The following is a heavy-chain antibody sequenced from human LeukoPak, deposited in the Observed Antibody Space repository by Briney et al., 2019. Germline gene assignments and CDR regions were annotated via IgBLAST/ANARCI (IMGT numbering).Heavy chain of an antibody. CDR1: GFTFGDYV. CDR3: SRVGTATTLAIDY. D-gene: IGHD4-17*01. CDR2: IRSKAYGGTT. V-gene: IGHV3-49*03. J-gene: IGHJ4*02. Sequence: PGRSLRLSCTGSGFTFGDYVMSWFRQAPGKGLEWLGFIRSKAYGGTTEYAASVKGRFTISRDESKSIAYLQMNSLKTEDTAMYYCSRVGTATTLAIDYWGQGALVTVSS.